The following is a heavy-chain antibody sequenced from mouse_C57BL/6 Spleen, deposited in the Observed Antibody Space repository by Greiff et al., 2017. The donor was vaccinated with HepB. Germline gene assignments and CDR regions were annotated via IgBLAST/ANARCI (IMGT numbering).Heavy chain of an antibody. CDR1: GYTFTSYW. J-gene: IGHJ4*01. CDR3: ARYYSNWYYAMDY. V-gene: IGHV1-55*01. Sequence: QVHVKQPGAELVKPGASVKMSCKASGYTFTSYWITWVKQRPGQGLEWIGDIYPGSGSTNYNEKFKSKATLTVDTSSSTAYMQLSSLTSEDSAVYYCARYYSNWYYAMDYWGQGTSVTVSS. CDR2: IYPGSGST. D-gene: IGHD2-5*01.